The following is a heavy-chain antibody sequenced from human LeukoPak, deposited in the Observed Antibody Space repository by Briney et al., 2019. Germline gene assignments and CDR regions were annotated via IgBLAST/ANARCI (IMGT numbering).Heavy chain of an antibody. J-gene: IGHJ3*02. V-gene: IGHV4-39*01. CDR2: IYYSGST. Sequence: SETLSLTCTVSGGSISSSSYYWGWIRQPPGKGLEWIGSIYYSGSTYYNPSLKSRVTISVDTSKNQFSLKLSSVTAADTAVYYCARVIWGRAFAIWGQGTMVTVSS. CDR1: GGSISSSSYY. D-gene: IGHD3-16*01. CDR3: ARVIWGRAFAI.